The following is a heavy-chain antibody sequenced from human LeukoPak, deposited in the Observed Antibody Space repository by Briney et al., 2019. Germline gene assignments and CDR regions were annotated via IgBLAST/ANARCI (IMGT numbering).Heavy chain of an antibody. Sequence: SETLSLTCTVSGGSISSSGYYWGWIRQPPGKGLEWIGSIYHSGSTYYNPSLKSRVTISVDTSKNQFSLKLSSVTAADTAVYYCARDRHWGQGTLVTVSS. J-gene: IGHJ4*02. CDR3: ARDRH. CDR1: GGSISSSGYY. CDR2: IYHSGST. V-gene: IGHV4-39*07.